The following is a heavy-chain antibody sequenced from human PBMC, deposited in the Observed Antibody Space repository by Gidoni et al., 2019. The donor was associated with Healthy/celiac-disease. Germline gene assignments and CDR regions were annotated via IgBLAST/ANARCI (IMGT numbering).Heavy chain of an antibody. CDR2: FSWRRRTS. V-gene: IGHV3-9*01. CDR1: GCSCDDYA. CDR3: ARTNRGGYFFDY. J-gene: IGHJ4*02. Sequence: DVQRVESGGSWVQPGGFLRLSGATYGCSCDDYAMHWGRQPPGVGLELGSGFSWRRRTSGHAFPVKGPSPISNDTVNTSLFLQKNSRSADAPALDSCARTNRGGYFFDYWGQGTLVTVSS. D-gene: IGHD3-10*01.